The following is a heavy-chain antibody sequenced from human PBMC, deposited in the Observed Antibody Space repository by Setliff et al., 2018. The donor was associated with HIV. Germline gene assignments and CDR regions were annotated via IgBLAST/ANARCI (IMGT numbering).Heavy chain of an antibody. CDR2: LYYSGSI. D-gene: IGHD2-8*01. V-gene: IGHV4-61*08. Sequence: PSETLSLTCNVSAASVGTGAYYWSWIRQSPGKGLEWLGCLYYSGSIDYNPSLKTRVSISIDMSKNQFSLKMSSVTAADTAVYFCARGLRTSLVFFDSWGQGILVTVSS. J-gene: IGHJ4*02. CDR1: AASVGTGAYY. CDR3: ARGLRTSLVFFDS.